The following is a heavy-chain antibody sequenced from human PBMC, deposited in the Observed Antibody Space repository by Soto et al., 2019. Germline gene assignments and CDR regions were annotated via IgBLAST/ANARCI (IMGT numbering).Heavy chain of an antibody. CDR3: ARALYSGNDYRSPFDY. V-gene: IGHV1-2*02. J-gene: IGHJ4*02. Sequence: QVQLVQSGAEVKKPGASVKVSCKASGYTFTGSYIHWVRQAPGQGFEWMGWIGPSSGGTDFAQKFQGRVTMTRDTSITTAYMELSSLRSDDTAVFYCARALYSGNDYRSPFDYWGQGTLVTVSS. CDR2: IGPSSGGT. D-gene: IGHD5-12*01. CDR1: GYTFTGSY.